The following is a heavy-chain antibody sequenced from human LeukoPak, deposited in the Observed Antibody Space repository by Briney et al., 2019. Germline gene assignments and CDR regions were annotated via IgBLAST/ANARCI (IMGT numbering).Heavy chain of an antibody. D-gene: IGHD3-22*01. CDR3: ASVPDDASGNSRYYFKT. Sequence: GGSLRLSCAASGFRLDAFGMSWVRQVPGKGLEWVSGIEWNGGRREYADSVKGRFTISRDNAKNSLYLQMKNLRAEDTALYYCASVPDDASGNSRYYFKTWGQGTLFTVSS. CDR1: GFRLDAFG. CDR2: IEWNGGRR. J-gene: IGHJ4*02. V-gene: IGHV3-20*04.